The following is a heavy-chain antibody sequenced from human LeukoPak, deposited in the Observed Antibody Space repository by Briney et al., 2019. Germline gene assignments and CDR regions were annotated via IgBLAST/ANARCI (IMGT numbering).Heavy chain of an antibody. CDR1: GGTFSGYA. J-gene: IGHJ4*02. D-gene: IGHD5-24*01. V-gene: IGHV1-69*05. Sequence: SVKVSCKASGGTFSGYAISWVRQAPGQGLEWMGGIIPIFGTANYAQKFQGRVTITTDESTSTAYMELSSLRSEDTAVYYCARIRSLGRDGYNSYYFDYWGQGTLVTVSS. CDR2: IIPIFGTA. CDR3: ARIRSLGRDGYNSYYFDY.